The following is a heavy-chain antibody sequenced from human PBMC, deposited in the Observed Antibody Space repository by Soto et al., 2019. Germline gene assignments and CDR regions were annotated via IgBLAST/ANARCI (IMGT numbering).Heavy chain of an antibody. CDR2: IIPIFGTA. Sequence: WASLKVSCKASGGTFSSYAFSWVRQAPGQGLEWMGGIIPIFGTANYAQKFQGRVTITADESTSTAYMELSSLRSEDTAVYYCARGFLLWFDPWGQGTLVTVSS. V-gene: IGHV1-69*13. J-gene: IGHJ5*02. D-gene: IGHD3-3*01. CDR1: GGTFSSYA. CDR3: ARGFLLWFDP.